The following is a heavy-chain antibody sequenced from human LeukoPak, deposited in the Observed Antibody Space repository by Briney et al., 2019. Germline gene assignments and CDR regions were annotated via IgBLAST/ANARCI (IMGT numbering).Heavy chain of an antibody. CDR1: GGSISSYY. CDR3: ARRGPYSSSWYRYYYYYYMDV. CDR2: INHSGST. V-gene: IGHV4-34*01. J-gene: IGHJ6*03. Sequence: SETLSLTCTVSGGSISSYYWSWIRQPPGKGLEWIGEINHSGSTNYNPSLKSRVTISVDTSKNQFSLKLSSVTAADTAVYYCARRGPYSSSWYRYYYYYYMDVWGKGTTVTISS. D-gene: IGHD6-13*01.